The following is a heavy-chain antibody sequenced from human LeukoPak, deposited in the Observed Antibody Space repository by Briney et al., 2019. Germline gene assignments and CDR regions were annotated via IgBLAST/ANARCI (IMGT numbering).Heavy chain of an antibody. CDR3: ARYDFILISYFDL. J-gene: IGHJ2*01. D-gene: IGHD3-3*01. Sequence: PGGSLRLSCAASGFTVSTNYMSGVRQAPGKKLEWVSDIYSDGSTFYADSVKGRFTISRDNSKNTLYLQMNSLRAEDTAVYHCARYDFILISYFDLWGRGTLVTVSS. V-gene: IGHV3-53*01. CDR1: GFTVSTNY. CDR2: IYSDGST.